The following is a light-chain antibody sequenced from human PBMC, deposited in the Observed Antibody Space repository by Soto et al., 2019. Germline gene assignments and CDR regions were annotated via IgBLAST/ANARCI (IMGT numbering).Light chain of an antibody. CDR3: QQSYSSPET. Sequence: DIQMTQSPSSLSAFVGDRVTITCRASQSIDNYLNWYQQKPGKAPNLLIYAASTLLSGVPSRFSGRGSGTHFTLTISSLQPEDFATYYCQQSYSSPETFGQGTKVEIK. J-gene: IGKJ1*01. CDR2: AAS. V-gene: IGKV1-39*01. CDR1: QSIDNY.